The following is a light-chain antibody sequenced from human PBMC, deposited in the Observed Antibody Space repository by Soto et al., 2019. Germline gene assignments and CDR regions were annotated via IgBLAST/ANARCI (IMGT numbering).Light chain of an antibody. CDR2: EVT. V-gene: IGLV2-8*01. CDR3: SSYAGTNNYV. Sequence: QAVVTQPPSASGSPGQSVTISCTGTNNDVGVYNYVSWYQQHPGKAPRLMIYEVTKRPSDIPDRFSGSKSGNTASLTVSGLQAEDEAYYYCSSYAGTNNYVFGTGTKVTVL. J-gene: IGLJ1*01. CDR1: NNDVGVYNY.